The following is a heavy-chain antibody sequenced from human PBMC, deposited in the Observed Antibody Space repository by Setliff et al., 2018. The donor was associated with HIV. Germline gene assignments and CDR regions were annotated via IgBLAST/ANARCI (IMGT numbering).Heavy chain of an antibody. Sequence: SLRLSCAASGFTVSRYYMSWVRQAPGKGLEWVSYISPSSTIIYYPDSVKGRFTTSRDNARNSLYLQMNSLRAEDTAMYYCATDPYYYDSSGHFDSWGQGTLVTVSS. CDR1: GFTVSRYY. CDR2: ISPSSTII. V-gene: IGHV3-48*01. D-gene: IGHD3-22*01. CDR3: ATDPYYYDSSGHFDS. J-gene: IGHJ4*02.